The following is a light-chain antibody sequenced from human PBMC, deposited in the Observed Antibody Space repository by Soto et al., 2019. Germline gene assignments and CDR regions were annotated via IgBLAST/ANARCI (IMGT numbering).Light chain of an antibody. CDR1: QTISSW. J-gene: IGKJ1*01. CDR3: QQYETFSGT. V-gene: IGKV1-5*03. Sequence: DIHMTEAPSTLSGSVVDRVTITFRSSQTISSWLSWYQQKPGKAPKLLIYKASTLKSGVPSRFSGSGSGTEFTLTISSLQPDDFATYYCQQYETFSGTFGPGTKV. CDR2: KAS.